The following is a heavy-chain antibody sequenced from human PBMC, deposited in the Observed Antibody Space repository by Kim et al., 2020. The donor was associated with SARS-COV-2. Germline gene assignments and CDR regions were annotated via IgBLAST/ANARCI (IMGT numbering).Heavy chain of an antibody. J-gene: IGHJ3*02. CDR2: IGSTI. CDR3: ARDGYEI. Sequence: IGSTISNADSVKGRFTISRDNARNTLYLQMTSLRGEDTAVYYCARDGYEIWGQGTMVTVSS. D-gene: IGHD2-2*03. V-gene: IGHV3-11*04.